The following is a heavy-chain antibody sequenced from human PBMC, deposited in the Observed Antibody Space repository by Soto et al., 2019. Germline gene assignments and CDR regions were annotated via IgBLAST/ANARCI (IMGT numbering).Heavy chain of an antibody. D-gene: IGHD3-22*01. CDR1: GYTFTAYG. J-gene: IGHJ4*01. CDR2: ISSYNGNT. CDR3: ASGSASSGYSSFDC. V-gene: IGHV1-18*01. Sequence: ASVKVSCKASGYTFTAYGFSWVRQAPGQGLEWMGWISSYNGNTKYAQKLQGRVSMTTDTSTSTVSMELRSLRSDDTAVYYWASGSASSGYSSFDCWGQ.